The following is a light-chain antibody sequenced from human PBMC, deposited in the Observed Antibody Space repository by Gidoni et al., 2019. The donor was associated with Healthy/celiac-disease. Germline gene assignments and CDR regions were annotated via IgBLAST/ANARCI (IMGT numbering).Light chain of an antibody. CDR2: AAS. Sequence: DIQFTQSPSFLSASVGDRVTITCRDSQGISSYLAWYQQKPGKAPKLLIYAASTLQSGVPSRFSGSGSGTEFTLTISSLQPEDFATYYCQQLNSYPWTFGQGTKVEIK. V-gene: IGKV1-9*01. CDR1: QGISSY. J-gene: IGKJ1*01. CDR3: QQLNSYPWT.